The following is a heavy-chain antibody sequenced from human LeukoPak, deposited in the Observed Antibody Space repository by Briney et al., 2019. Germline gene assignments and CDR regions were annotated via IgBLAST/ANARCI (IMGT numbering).Heavy chain of an antibody. D-gene: IGHD1-26*01. CDR2: IYSGGST. J-gene: IGHJ4*02. CDR1: GFTVSSNY. Sequence: GGSLRLSCAASGFTVSSNYMSWVRQAPGKGLEWVSVIYSGGSTYYADSVKGRFTISRDNSKNTLYLQMNSLRAEDTAVYYCARVGGYSGSYPLDYWGQGTLVTVSS. V-gene: IGHV3-66*01. CDR3: ARVGGYSGSYPLDY.